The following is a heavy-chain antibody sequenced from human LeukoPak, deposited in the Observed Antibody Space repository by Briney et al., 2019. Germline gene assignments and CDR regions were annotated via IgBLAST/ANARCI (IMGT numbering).Heavy chain of an antibody. V-gene: IGHV4-59*01. J-gene: IGHJ3*02. D-gene: IGHD3-3*01. CDR3: ARDSVDYDFWSGSHDAFDI. CDR2: IYYSGST. CDR1: GGSISSYY. Sequence: SETLSLTCTVSGGSISSYYWSWIRQPPGKGLEWIGYIYYSGSTNYNPSLKSRVTISVDTSKNQFSLKLSSVTAADTAVYYCARDSVDYDFWSGSHDAFDIWGQGTMVTVSS.